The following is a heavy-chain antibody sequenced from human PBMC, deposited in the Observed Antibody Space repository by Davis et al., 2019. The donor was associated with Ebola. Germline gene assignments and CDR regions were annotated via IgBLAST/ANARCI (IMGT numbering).Heavy chain of an antibody. J-gene: IGHJ4*02. Sequence: PGGSLRLSCAASGFTFSSYSMNWVRQAPGKGLEWVSSISSSSSYIYYADSVKGRFTISRDNAKNSLYLQMNSLRAEDTAVYYCARAVAVAGTDFDYWGQGTLVTVSS. CDR1: GFTFSSYS. V-gene: IGHV3-21*01. CDR3: ARAVAVAGTDFDY. CDR2: ISSSSSYI. D-gene: IGHD6-19*01.